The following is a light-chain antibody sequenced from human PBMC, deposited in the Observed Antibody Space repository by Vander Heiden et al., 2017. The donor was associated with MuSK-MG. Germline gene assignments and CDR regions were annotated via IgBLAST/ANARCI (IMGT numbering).Light chain of an antibody. J-gene: IGKJ4*01. CDR1: QSVSSY. V-gene: IGKV3-11*01. CDR2: DAS. Sequence: DIVLTLSPAPLSLSPGERATLSCRASQSVSSYLAWYQQKPGQAPRLLIYDASNRATGIPARFSGSGSGTDFTLTISSLEPEDFAVYYCQQRSNWPLTFGGGTKVEIK. CDR3: QQRSNWPLT.